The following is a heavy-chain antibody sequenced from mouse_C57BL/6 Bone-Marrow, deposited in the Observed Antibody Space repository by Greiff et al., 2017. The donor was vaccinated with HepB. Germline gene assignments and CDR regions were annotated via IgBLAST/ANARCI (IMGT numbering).Heavy chain of an antibody. CDR3: ARHQGEYGYDLFDY. V-gene: IGHV5-6*01. D-gene: IGHD2-2*01. CDR2: ISSGGSYT. CDR1: GFTFSSYG. J-gene: IGHJ2*01. Sequence: EVKLQESGGDLVKPGGSLKLSCAASGFTFSSYGMSWVRQTPDKRLEWVATISSGGSYTYYPDSVKGRFTISRDNAKNTLYLQMSSLKSEDTAMYYCARHQGEYGYDLFDYWGQGTTLTVSS.